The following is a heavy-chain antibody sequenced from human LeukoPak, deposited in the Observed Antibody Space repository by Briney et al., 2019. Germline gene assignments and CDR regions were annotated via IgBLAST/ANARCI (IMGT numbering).Heavy chain of an antibody. J-gene: IGHJ6*04. CDR3: SRAAAHLSHLWFGMDV. D-gene: IGHD3-10*01. V-gene: IGHV3-7*01. CDR2: IKEDGSEK. CDR1: GFIFSSYW. Sequence: GGSLRLSCAASGFIFSSYWMAWVRQAPGKGLEWVANIKEDGSEKNYVDSVKGRFTISRDNAKNSLYLQMNSLRAEDTAVYYCSRAAAHLSHLWFGMDVWGKGTTVTVSS.